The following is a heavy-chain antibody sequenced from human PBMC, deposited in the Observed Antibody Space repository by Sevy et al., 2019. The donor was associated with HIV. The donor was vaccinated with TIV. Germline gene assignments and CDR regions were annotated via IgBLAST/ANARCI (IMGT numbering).Heavy chain of an antibody. D-gene: IGHD3-9*01. Sequence: SETLSLTCSVSGDSISSGSYYWSWIRRPAGKGLEWIGRIYSSGSTNYNPSLKSRVTISVDTSKNQFSLKLSSVTAADTAVYYCARSVTLTGYYYYFDYWGQGTLVTVSS. V-gene: IGHV4-61*02. J-gene: IGHJ4*02. CDR1: GDSISSGSYY. CDR3: ARSVTLTGYYYYFDY. CDR2: IYSSGST.